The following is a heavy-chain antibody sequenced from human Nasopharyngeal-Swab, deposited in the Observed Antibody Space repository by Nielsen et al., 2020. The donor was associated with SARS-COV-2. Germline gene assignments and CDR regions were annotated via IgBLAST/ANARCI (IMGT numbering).Heavy chain of an antibody. Sequence: WSRQHPGKGLEWIGRIYTSGSTNYNPSLKSRVTISVDTSKNQFSLKLSSVPAADTAVYYCARASYDFWSGYYLADYMDVWGKGTTVTVSS. J-gene: IGHJ6*03. V-gene: IGHV4-61*02. D-gene: IGHD3-3*01. CDR3: ARASYDFWSGYYLADYMDV. CDR2: IYTSGST.